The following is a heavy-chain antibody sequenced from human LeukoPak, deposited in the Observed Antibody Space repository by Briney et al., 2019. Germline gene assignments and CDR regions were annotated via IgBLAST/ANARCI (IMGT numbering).Heavy chain of an antibody. CDR2: IDPSDSYS. CDR1: GYSFTSYW. J-gene: IGHJ4*02. CDR3: ARLGGFSGYDGGAFDY. D-gene: IGHD5-12*01. V-gene: IGHV5-10-1*01. Sequence: GESLKISCKGSGYSFTSYWISWVRQMPGKGLEWMGRIDPSDSYSDFSPSFQGHVTISADKSITTAYLQWSSLKASDTAMYYCARLGGFSGYDGGAFDYWGPGTLVTVSS.